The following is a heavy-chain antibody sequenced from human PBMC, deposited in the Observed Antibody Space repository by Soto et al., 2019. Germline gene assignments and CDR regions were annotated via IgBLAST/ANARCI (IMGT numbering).Heavy chain of an antibody. Sequence: QVQLQESGPGLMKPSETLSLTCTVSGGSINSYFRSWIRQPPGKGLEWIGYIYYSGSTNYNPSLKSRVTISVDTSKNQFSLNLSSVTAADTAVYYCARSTAYGSGTALFDYWGQGTLVTVSS. CDR3: ARSTAYGSGTALFDY. CDR1: GGSINSYF. D-gene: IGHD3-10*01. J-gene: IGHJ4*02. V-gene: IGHV4-59*01. CDR2: IYYSGST.